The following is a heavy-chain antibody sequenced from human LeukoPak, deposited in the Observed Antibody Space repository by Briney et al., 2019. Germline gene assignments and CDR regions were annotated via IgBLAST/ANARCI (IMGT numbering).Heavy chain of an antibody. J-gene: IGHJ6*03. CDR2: INSDGSST. V-gene: IGHV3-74*01. CDR3: ARVSSGSYFGYHYYYMDA. Sequence: PGGSLRLSCAASGFTFSNYWMHWVRQAPGKGLVWVSRINSDGSSTSYADSVKGRFTISRDNAKNTLYLQMNSLRAEDTAVYYCARVSSGSYFGYHYYYMDAWGKGTTVTVSS. D-gene: IGHD1-26*01. CDR1: GFTFSNYW.